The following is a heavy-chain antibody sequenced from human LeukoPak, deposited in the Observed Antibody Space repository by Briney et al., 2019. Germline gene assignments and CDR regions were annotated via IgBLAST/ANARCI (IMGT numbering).Heavy chain of an antibody. V-gene: IGHV3-23*01. CDR2: IASSGRNT. D-gene: IGHD5-24*01. CDR3: AKDIQLSA. J-gene: IGHJ3*01. Sequence: GGSLRLSCAASGFNFNDAAMTWVRQAPGKGLEWVSLIASSGRNTYYTDSVRGRFTISRDNSKKTLSLQMNSLRVEDTAIYYCAKDIQLSAWGLGTMVTVSS. CDR1: GFNFNDAA.